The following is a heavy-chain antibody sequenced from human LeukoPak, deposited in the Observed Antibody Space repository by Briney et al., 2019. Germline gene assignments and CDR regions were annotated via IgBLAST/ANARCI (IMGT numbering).Heavy chain of an antibody. Sequence: PSETLSLTCTVSGGSISSYYWSWIRQPPGKGLEWIGYIYYSGSTNYNPSLKSRVTISVDTPKNQFSLKLTSVTAADTAVYYCAGHGYCSGDRCYSAAFDIWGQGTLVTVSS. CDR3: AGHGYCSGDRCYSAAFDI. CDR1: GGSISSYY. J-gene: IGHJ3*02. D-gene: IGHD2-15*01. V-gene: IGHV4-59*08. CDR2: IYYSGST.